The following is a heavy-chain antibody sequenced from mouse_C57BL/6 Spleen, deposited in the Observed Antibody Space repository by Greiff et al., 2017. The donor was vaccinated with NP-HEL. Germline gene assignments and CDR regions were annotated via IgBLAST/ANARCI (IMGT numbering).Heavy chain of an antibody. Sequence: EVKLMESGGGLVKPGGSLKLSCAASGFTFSDYGMHWVRQAPEKGLEWVAYISSGSSTIYYADTVKGRFTISRDNAKNTLFLQMTSLRSEDTAMYYCARFGYDSYYAMDYWGQGTSVTVSS. CDR3: ARFGYDSYYAMDY. CDR2: ISSGSSTI. D-gene: IGHD2-2*01. CDR1: GFTFSDYG. V-gene: IGHV5-17*01. J-gene: IGHJ4*01.